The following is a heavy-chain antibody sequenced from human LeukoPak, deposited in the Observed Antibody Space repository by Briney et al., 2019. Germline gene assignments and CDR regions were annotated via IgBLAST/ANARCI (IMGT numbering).Heavy chain of an antibody. Sequence: PSETLSLTCTVSGGSISDYYWSWIRQPPGKGLEWIGYIYSSGGTNYNPSLKSRVTISVDTSKNQFSLRLSSVTAADTAVYYCARHEWRNRWLPFDNWGQGTLVTVSS. CDR2: IYSSGGT. CDR3: ARHEWRNRWLPFDN. V-gene: IGHV4-59*08. CDR1: GGSISDYY. D-gene: IGHD5-12*01. J-gene: IGHJ4*02.